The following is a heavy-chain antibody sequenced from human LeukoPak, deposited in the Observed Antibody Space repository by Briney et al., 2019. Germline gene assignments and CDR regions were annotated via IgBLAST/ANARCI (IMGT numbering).Heavy chain of an antibody. CDR1: GFTFSDYW. V-gene: IGHV3-7*01. CDR3: ARSGGSPDY. CDR2: IKQDGSDK. J-gene: IGHJ4*02. D-gene: IGHD3-16*01. Sequence: GGSLRLSCAASGFTFSDYWMSWVRQAPGKGLEWVAYIKQDGSDKYYVDSVKGRFTISRDNAKNSLYLQMNSLRAEDTAVYYCARSGGSPDYWGQGTLVTVSS.